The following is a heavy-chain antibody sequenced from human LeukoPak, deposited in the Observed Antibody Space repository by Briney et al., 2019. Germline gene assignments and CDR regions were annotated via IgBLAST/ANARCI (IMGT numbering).Heavy chain of an antibody. J-gene: IGHJ5*02. CDR2: IYPGDSDT. Sequence: KVSCKASGYTFTGYYMHWVRQAPGQGLEWMGIIYPGDSDTRYSPSFQGQVTIPADKSISTAYLQWSSLKASDTAMYYCARLFYSSSWLGWFDPWGQGTLVTVSS. V-gene: IGHV5-51*01. CDR3: ARLFYSSSWLGWFDP. D-gene: IGHD6-13*01. CDR1: GYTFTGYY.